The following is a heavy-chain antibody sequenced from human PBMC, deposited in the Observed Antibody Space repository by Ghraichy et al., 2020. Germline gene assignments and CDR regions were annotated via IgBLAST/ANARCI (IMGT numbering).Heavy chain of an antibody. CDR3: ARDGHNYAEGAY. J-gene: IGHJ4*02. Sequence: GGSLRLSCATSGFNFKSDWMTWVRQAPGKGLEWVANINGDGKEINYLDSLKGRITISRDNAQNSLHLQLSSLTVEDTAVYYCARDGHNYAEGAYWGQGTLVTVSS. CDR1: GFNFKSDW. CDR2: INGDGKEI. D-gene: IGHD2-2*01. V-gene: IGHV3-7*03.